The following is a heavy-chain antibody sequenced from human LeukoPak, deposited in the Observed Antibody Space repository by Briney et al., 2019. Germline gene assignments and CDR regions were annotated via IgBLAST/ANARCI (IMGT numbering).Heavy chain of an antibody. J-gene: IGHJ6*02. CDR3: ARTQYSYGYYYYGMDV. CDR1: GGTFSSYA. CDR2: IIPIFGTA. V-gene: IGHV1-69*13. Sequence: SVKVSCTASGGTFSSYAISWVRQAPGQGLEWMGGIIPIFGTANYAQKFQGRVTITADESTSTAYMELSSLRSEDTAVYYCARTQYSYGYYYYGMDVWGQGTTVTVSS. D-gene: IGHD5-18*01.